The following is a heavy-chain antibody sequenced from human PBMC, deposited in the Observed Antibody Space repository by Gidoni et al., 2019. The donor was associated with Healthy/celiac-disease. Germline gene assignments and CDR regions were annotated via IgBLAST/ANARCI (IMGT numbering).Heavy chain of an antibody. V-gene: IGHV1-2*02. D-gene: IGHD3-22*01. CDR1: GYTFTGYY. J-gene: IGHJ2*01. CDR3: ARDPHHYYDSSGYYSYWYFDL. CDR2: INPNSGGT. Sequence: QVQLVQSGAEVKKPGASVKVSCKASGYTFTGYYMHWVRQAPGQGLEWMGWINPNSGGTNYAQKFQGRVTMTRDTSISTAYMELSRLRSDDTAVYYCARDPHHYYDSSGYYSYWYFDLWGRGTLVTVSS.